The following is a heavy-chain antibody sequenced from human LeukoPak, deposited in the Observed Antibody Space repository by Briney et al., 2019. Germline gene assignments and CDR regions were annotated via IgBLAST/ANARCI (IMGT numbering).Heavy chain of an antibody. J-gene: IGHJ4*02. CDR3: ARAEYSSGWRGFDY. CDR1: GFTVSSNY. D-gene: IGHD6-19*01. V-gene: IGHV3-53*01. Sequence: GGSLRLSCAASGFTVSSNYMSWVRQAPGKGLEWVSVIYSGGSTYYADSVKGRFTISRDNSKNTLYLQMNSLRAEDTAVYYCARAEYSSGWRGFDYWGQGTLVTVSS. CDR2: IYSGGST.